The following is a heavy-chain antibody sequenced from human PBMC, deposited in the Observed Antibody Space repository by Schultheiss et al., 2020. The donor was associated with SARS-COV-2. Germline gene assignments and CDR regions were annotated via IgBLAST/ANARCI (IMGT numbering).Heavy chain of an antibody. V-gene: IGHV3-30*04. Sequence: GGSLRLSCAASGFTFSSYAMHWVRQAPGKGLEWVAVISYDGSNKYYADSVKGRFTISRDNAKNSLYLQMNSLRAEDTAVYYCAREMGGWGQGTTVTVSS. CDR3: AREMGG. CDR2: ISYDGSNK. CDR1: GFTFSSYA. J-gene: IGHJ6*02.